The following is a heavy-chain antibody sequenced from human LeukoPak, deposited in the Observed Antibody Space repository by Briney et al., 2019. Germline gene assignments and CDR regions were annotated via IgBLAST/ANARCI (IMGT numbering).Heavy chain of an antibody. Sequence: ASETLSLTCTVSGGSISAYYWSWIRRPPGKGLEWIGYIYTSGNTNYNPSLKSRVTISVDTSKNQFSLKLSSVTAADTAVYYCAAPFCGGDCYSSYYYYAMDVWGPGTTVTVSS. D-gene: IGHD2-21*02. V-gene: IGHV4-4*08. J-gene: IGHJ6*02. CDR2: IYTSGNT. CDR3: AAPFCGGDCYSSYYYYAMDV. CDR1: GGSISAYY.